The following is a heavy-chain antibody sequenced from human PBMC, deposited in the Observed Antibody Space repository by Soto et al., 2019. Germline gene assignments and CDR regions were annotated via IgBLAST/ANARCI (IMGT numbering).Heavy chain of an antibody. J-gene: IGHJ6*02. CDR2: FDPEDGET. V-gene: IGHV1-24*01. D-gene: IGHD6-6*01. CDR1: GYTLTELS. Sequence: GASVKVSCKVSGYTLTELSMHWVRQAPGKGLEWMGGFDPEDGETIYAQKFQGRVTMTEDTSTDTAYMELSSLRSEDTAVYYCATDPHIAARQANYYYYGMDVWGQGTTVTVSS. CDR3: ATDPHIAARQANYYYYGMDV.